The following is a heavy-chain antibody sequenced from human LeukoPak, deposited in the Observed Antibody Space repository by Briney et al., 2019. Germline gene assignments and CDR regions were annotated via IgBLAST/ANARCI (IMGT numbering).Heavy chain of an antibody. CDR3: ARGILAVASPWSGNGGGFDP. CDR2: IIPILGIA. J-gene: IGHJ5*02. Sequence: SVKVSCKASGGTFSSYAISWVRQAPGQGLEWMGRIIPILGIANYAQKFQGRVTITADKSTSTAYMELSSLRSEDTAVYYCARGILAVASPWSGNGGGFDPWGQGTLVTVSS. D-gene: IGHD6-19*01. V-gene: IGHV1-69*04. CDR1: GGTFSSYA.